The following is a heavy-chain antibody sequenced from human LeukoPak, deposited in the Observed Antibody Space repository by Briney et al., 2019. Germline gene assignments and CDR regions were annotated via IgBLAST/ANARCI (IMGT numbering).Heavy chain of an antibody. CDR2: INPNKIGT. CDR1: GYTFTGYY. Sequence: ASVKVSCKASGYTFTGYYMHWVRQAPGQGLEWMGWINPNKIGTNYAQKFQGRVTMTGDTSISTAYMELSRLTSDDTAVYYCARGPIAVVGTGWFDPWGQGTLVTASS. CDR3: ARGPIAVVGTGWFDP. D-gene: IGHD6-13*01. J-gene: IGHJ5*02. V-gene: IGHV1-2*02.